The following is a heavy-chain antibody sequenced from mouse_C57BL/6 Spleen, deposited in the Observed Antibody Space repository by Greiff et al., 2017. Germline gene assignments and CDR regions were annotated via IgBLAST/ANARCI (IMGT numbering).Heavy chain of an antibody. CDR2: ISSGGDYI. Sequence: EVKVVESGEGLVKPGGSLKLSCAASGFTFSSYAMSWVRQTPEKRLEWVAYISSGGDYIYYADTVKGRFTISRDNARNTLYLQMSSLKSEDTAMYYCTRRGYYGSSVYFDYWGQGTTLTVSS. CDR1: GFTFSSYA. J-gene: IGHJ2*01. CDR3: TRRGYYGSSVYFDY. V-gene: IGHV5S21*01. D-gene: IGHD1-1*01.